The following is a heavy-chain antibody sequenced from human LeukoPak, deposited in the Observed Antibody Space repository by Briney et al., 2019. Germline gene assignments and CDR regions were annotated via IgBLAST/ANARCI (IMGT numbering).Heavy chain of an antibody. CDR1: GGSISSGGYS. D-gene: IGHD3-10*02. CDR2: IYYSGST. Sequence: SQTLSLTCAVSGGSISSGGYSWSWIRQPPGKGLEWIGYIYYSGSTNYNPSLKSRVTISVDTSKNQFSLKLSSVTAADTAVYYCARDEDPRFGGRMDVWGQGTTVTVSS. CDR3: ARDEDPRFGGRMDV. J-gene: IGHJ6*02. V-gene: IGHV4-30-4*07.